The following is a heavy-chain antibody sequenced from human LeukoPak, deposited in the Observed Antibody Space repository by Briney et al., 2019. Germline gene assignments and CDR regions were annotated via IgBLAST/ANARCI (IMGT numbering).Heavy chain of an antibody. D-gene: IGHD2-2*01. V-gene: IGHV3-66*01. CDR1: GFTVSSNY. J-gene: IGHJ4*02. CDR3: ARDEPQLSFDY. Sequence: PGGSLRLSCAASGFTVSSNYMSWVRQAPGKGLEWVSVIYSGGSTYYSDSVKGRFNISRDNSNLTMYLQRINLRAEDTAVYDCARDEPQLSFDYWGQGTLVTVSS. CDR2: IYSGGST.